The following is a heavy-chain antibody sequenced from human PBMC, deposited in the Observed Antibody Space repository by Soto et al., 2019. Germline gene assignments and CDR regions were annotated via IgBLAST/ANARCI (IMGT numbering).Heavy chain of an antibody. V-gene: IGHV3-23*01. J-gene: IGHJ4*02. Sequence: GGSLRLSCAASGFTFSTYAMNWVRQAPGKGLEWVSGMSGSGGSTYNADSVKGRFTISRDNSKKTLYLQMNSLRVEDTAVYYCARNPSSSWYGGYYFDDCGQGIRVTVSS. CDR3: ARNPSSSWYGGYYFDD. CDR1: GFTFSTYA. CDR2: MSGSGGST. D-gene: IGHD6-13*01.